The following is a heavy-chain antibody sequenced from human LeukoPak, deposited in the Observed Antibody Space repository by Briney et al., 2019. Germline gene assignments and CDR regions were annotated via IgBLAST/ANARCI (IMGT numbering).Heavy chain of an antibody. CDR1: GFTFSSYW. D-gene: IGHD2-2*01. CDR2: IKQDGSEK. Sequence: GGSLRLSCAASGFTFSSYWMSWVRQAPGRGLEWVANIKQDGSEKHYVDSVKGRFTISRDNAKNSLYLQMNSLRAEDTAVYYCVRDCYITSCSLFDHWGQGILVTVSS. J-gene: IGHJ4*02. CDR3: VRDCYITSCSLFDH. V-gene: IGHV3-7*01.